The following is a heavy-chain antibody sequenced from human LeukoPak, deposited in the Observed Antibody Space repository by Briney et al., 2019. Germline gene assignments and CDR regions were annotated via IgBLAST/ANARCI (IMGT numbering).Heavy chain of an antibody. Sequence: PSETLSLTCTVSGGSISSSSYYWGWIRQPPGKGPEWIGSIYYSGSTYYNPSLKSRVTISVDTSKNQFSLKLSSVTAADTAVYYCARQLGYCSSTSCYADKVDYWGQGTLVTVSS. D-gene: IGHD2-2*01. CDR1: GGSISSSSYY. CDR2: IYYSGST. CDR3: ARQLGYCSSTSCYADKVDY. V-gene: IGHV4-39*01. J-gene: IGHJ4*02.